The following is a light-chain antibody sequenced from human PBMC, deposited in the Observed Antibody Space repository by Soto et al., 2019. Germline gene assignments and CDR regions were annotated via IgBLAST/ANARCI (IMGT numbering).Light chain of an antibody. CDR2: KAS. V-gene: IGKV1-5*03. CDR1: QSISPW. CDR3: QHYNNYPAP. Sequence: DIQMTQPPSTLSASVGDRVTITCRASQSISPWVAWYQQKPGKVPKLLIYKASNLERGVPSRFSGSGSGTEFTLTISSLQPDDFATYYCQHYNNYPAPFGGGTKVEIK. J-gene: IGKJ4*01.